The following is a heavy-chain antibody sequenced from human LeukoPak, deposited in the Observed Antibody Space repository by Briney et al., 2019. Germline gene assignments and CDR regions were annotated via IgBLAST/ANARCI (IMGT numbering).Heavy chain of an antibody. CDR3: ARGYYYGSGSYMDYFDY. Sequence: SETLSLTCTVSGGSISSYYWGWIRQPPGKGLEWIGSIYYSGSTYYNPSLKSRVTISVDTSKNQFSLKLSSVTAADTAVYYCARGYYYGSGSYMDYFDYWGQGTLVTVSS. CDR2: IYYSGST. D-gene: IGHD3-10*01. CDR1: GGSISSYY. V-gene: IGHV4-39*07. J-gene: IGHJ4*02.